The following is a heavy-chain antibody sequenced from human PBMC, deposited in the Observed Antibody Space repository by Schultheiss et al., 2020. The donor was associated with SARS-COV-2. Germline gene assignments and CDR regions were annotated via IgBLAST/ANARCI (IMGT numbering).Heavy chain of an antibody. CDR2: IYPDDSDT. D-gene: IGHD3-16*01. CDR1: GYSFASRW. V-gene: IGHV5-51*01. CDR3: ARHVLWVARRLDEGMDV. J-gene: IGHJ6*02. Sequence: GESLKISCQGSGYSFASRWIGWVRQMPGKGLELMGIIYPDDSDTRYSPSFKGQVTISADKSITTAYLQWGSLKASDTATYYCARHVLWVARRLDEGMDVWGQGTTVTVSS.